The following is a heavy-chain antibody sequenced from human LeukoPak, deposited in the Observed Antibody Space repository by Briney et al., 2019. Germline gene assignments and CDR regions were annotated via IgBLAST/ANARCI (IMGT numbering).Heavy chain of an antibody. Sequence: GGSLRLSCAASGFTFSSYAMHWVRQAPGKGLEWVAVISYDGSNKYYADSVKGRFTISRDNSKNTLYLQMNSLRAEDTAVYYCAGDYILTGYLDYWGQGTLVTVSS. CDR2: ISYDGSNK. J-gene: IGHJ4*02. V-gene: IGHV3-30*04. CDR1: GFTFSSYA. D-gene: IGHD3-9*01. CDR3: AGDYILTGYLDY.